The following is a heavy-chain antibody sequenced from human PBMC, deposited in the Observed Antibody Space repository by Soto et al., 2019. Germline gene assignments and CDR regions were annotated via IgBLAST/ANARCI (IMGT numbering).Heavy chain of an antibody. V-gene: IGHV3-30*18. CDR1: GFTFSSYG. Sequence: QVQLVESGGGVVQPGRSLRLSCAASGFTFSSYGMHWVRQAPGKGLEWVAIISYDGSNTYYADSVKGRFTISRDNSKNPLYLQMNSLRAEDTSVYYCAKEGGLSGSYYISSSYCFDYWGQGTLVTVSS. CDR2: ISYDGSNT. D-gene: IGHD1-26*01. J-gene: IGHJ4*02. CDR3: AKEGGLSGSYYISSSYCFDY.